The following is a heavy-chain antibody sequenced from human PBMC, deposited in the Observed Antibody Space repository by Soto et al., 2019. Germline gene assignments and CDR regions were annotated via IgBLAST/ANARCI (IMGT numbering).Heavy chain of an antibody. J-gene: IGHJ5*02. D-gene: IGHD2-21*02. CDR2: IYYSGST. CDR1: GGSISSGGYY. CDR3: ARDLICGGDCSHNWFDP. V-gene: IGHV4-31*03. Sequence: PSATLSLTCTVSGGSISSGGYYWSWIRQHPGKGLEWIGYIYYSGSTYYNPSLKSRVTISVDTSKNQFSLKLSSVTAADTAVYYCARDLICGGDCSHNWFDPWVQGTLVTVSS.